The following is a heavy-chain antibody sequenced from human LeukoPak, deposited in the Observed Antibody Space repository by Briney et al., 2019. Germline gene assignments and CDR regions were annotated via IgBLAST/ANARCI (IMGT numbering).Heavy chain of an antibody. D-gene: IGHD3-10*01. Sequence: GGSLRLSCATSGFTFSTYAMTWVRQAPGKGLEWVSAIDISATKTNYADSVKGRFTISRDNSKNTLYLQMNSLRGEDTAIYYCARDYKADFWGQGTLVTVSS. CDR2: IDISATKT. J-gene: IGHJ4*02. CDR1: GFTFSTYA. CDR3: ARDYKADF. V-gene: IGHV3-23*05.